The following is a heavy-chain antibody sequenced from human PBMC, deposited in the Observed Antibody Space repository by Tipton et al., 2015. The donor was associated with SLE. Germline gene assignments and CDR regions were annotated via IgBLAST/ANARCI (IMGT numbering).Heavy chain of an antibody. CDR3: ARDHTSGSLDY. CDR2: IYYSGST. J-gene: IGHJ4*02. D-gene: IGHD1-26*01. Sequence: TLSLTCAVYGGSFSGYYWSWIRQPPGKGLEWIGYIYYSGSTNYNPSLKSRVTISVDTSKNQFSLKLSSVTAADTAVYYCARDHTSGSLDYWGQGTLVTVSS. CDR1: GGSFSGYY. V-gene: IGHV4-59*01.